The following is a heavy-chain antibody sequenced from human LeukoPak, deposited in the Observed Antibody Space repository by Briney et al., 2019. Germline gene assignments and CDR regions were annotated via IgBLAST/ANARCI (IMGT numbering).Heavy chain of an antibody. V-gene: IGHV3-23*01. CDR1: GFTFSSYA. D-gene: IGHD3-22*01. Sequence: GGSLRLSCAASGFTFSSYAINWVRQAPGKGLECVSAISGDSRTTYYTDSAKGRFTISRDNSKYTSYLQLNSLRAEDTAVYYCARKLLHYDRDGPSFDYWGQGTLVTVSS. CDR2: ISGDSRTT. J-gene: IGHJ4*02. CDR3: ARKLLHYDRDGPSFDY.